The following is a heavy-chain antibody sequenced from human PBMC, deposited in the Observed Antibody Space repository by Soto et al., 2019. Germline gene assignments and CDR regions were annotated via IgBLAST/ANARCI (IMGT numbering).Heavy chain of an antibody. V-gene: IGHV4-34*01. CDR3: ARKSERGVIRIIWFDP. Sequence: SETLSLTCAVYGGSFSGYYWSSIRQPPGQGLEWIGEINHSGGTNYNPSLKSRVTISVDTSKNQFSLTLTSVTAADTAVYYCARKSERGVIRIIWFDPWGQGTLVTVSS. D-gene: IGHD3-10*01. CDR2: INHSGGT. J-gene: IGHJ5*02. CDR1: GGSFSGYY.